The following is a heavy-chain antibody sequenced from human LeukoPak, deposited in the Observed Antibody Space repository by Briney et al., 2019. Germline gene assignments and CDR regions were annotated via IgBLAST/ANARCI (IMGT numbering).Heavy chain of an antibody. Sequence: ASVKVSCKASGGTFSSYAISWVRQAPGQGLEWMGGIIPIFGTANYAQKFQGRVTITADESTSTAYMELSSLRSEDTAVYYCARGYSGSYSEDYYYYYMDVWGKGTTVTISS. D-gene: IGHD1-26*01. V-gene: IGHV1-69*13. CDR3: ARGYSGSYSEDYYYYYMDV. J-gene: IGHJ6*03. CDR1: GGTFSSYA. CDR2: IIPIFGTA.